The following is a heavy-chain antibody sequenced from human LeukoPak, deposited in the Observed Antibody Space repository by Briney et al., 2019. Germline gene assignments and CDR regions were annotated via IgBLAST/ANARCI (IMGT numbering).Heavy chain of an antibody. D-gene: IGHD6-19*01. CDR3: SREGGSGWAYDY. Sequence: GGSLRLSCTGSGFTFGDYAMSWFRQAPERGLEYIGFIRSKVYGGTPEYAASVRGRFTISGDDSKSITYLQMNSLKSEDTAVYYCSREGGSGWAYDYWGQGTVVTVSS. CDR2: IRSKVYGGTP. J-gene: IGHJ4*02. CDR1: GFTFGDYA. V-gene: IGHV3-49*03.